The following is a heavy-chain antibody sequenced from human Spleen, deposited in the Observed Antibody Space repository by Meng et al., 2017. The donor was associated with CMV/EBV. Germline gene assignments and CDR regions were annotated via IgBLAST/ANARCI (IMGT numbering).Heavy chain of an antibody. J-gene: IGHJ4*02. Sequence: GGSLRLSCAASGFTFSSYSMNWVRQAPGKGLEWVSSISSSSSYIYYADSVKGRFTISRDNAKNSLYLQMNSLRAEDTAVYYCARMGEIVVVPAASDYWGQGTLVTVSS. CDR1: GFTFSSYS. V-gene: IGHV3-21*01. D-gene: IGHD2-2*01. CDR2: ISSSSSYI. CDR3: ARMGEIVVVPAASDY.